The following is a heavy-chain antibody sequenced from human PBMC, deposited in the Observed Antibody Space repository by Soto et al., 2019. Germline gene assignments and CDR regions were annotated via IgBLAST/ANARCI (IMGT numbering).Heavy chain of an antibody. Sequence: GGSLRLSCAASGFSFSNYWMSWVRQAPGKGLEWVANIKEDGSEKSYVDSVKGRFTISRDNAKNSLYLQMNSLSAEDTAVYYCAAVPGTRTTHYYYYRMDVWGLGTTVTVSS. V-gene: IGHV3-7*05. CDR3: AAVPGTRTTHYYYYRMDV. J-gene: IGHJ6*02. CDR1: GFSFSNYW. CDR2: IKEDGSEK. D-gene: IGHD1-7*01.